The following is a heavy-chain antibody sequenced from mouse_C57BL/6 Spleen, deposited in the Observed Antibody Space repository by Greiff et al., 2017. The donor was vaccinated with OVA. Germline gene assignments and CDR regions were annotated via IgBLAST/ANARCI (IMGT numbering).Heavy chain of an antibody. Sequence: VQLQQSGPGLVKPSQSLSLTCSVTGYSITSGYYWNWIRQFPGNKLEWMGYISYDGSNNYNPSLKNRISITLDTSKNQFCLKLNSVTTEDTATYYCARGYYGSMGYWGQGTTLTVSS. D-gene: IGHD1-1*01. V-gene: IGHV3-6*01. CDR2: ISYDGSN. J-gene: IGHJ2*01. CDR3: ARGYYGSMGY. CDR1: GYSITSGYY.